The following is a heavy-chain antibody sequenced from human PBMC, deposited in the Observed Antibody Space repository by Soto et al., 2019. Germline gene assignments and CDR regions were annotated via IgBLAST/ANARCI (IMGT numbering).Heavy chain of an antibody. D-gene: IGHD1-1*01. J-gene: IGHJ4*02. Sequence: QVQLVQSGAEVKKPGSSVKVSCKASRDTFTTYTVTWVRQAPGQGLEWMGRIIPILDKTDYAQKFQGRVTFXXDKSTSTAYMELSSLTSEDTAVYYCARGDGTLLDSWGQGTLITVSS. CDR3: ARGDGTLLDS. CDR2: IIPILDKT. V-gene: IGHV1-69*08. CDR1: RDTFTTYT.